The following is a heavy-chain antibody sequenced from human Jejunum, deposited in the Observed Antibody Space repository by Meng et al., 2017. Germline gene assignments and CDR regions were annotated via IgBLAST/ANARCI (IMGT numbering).Heavy chain of an antibody. D-gene: IGHD6-6*01. CDR2: IYYSGGT. CDR3: AHSSSSSSFGFDY. Sequence: QVQVQGSAPGLVRPSATLSLTCTVSGGSVSSAAYYWNWIRQPPGKGLEWIGYIYYSGGTTYSPSLNSRVTISIDTAKNQVSLKVSSVTAADTAVYYCAHSSSSSSFGFDYWGQGTLVTVAS. CDR1: GGSVSSAAYY. J-gene: IGHJ4*02. V-gene: IGHV4-61*08.